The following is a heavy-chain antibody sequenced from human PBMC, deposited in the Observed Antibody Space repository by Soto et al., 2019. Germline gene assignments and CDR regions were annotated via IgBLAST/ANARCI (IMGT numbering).Heavy chain of an antibody. J-gene: IGHJ6*02. CDR1: GFTFTSSA. Sequence: SVKVSCKASGFTFTSSAVQWVRQARGQRLEWIGWIVVGSGNTNYAQKFQERVTITRDMSTSTAYVELSSLRSEDTAVYYCAAASEFYAWYYGMDVWGQGTTVTVS. CDR2: IVVGSGNT. V-gene: IGHV1-58*01. CDR3: AAASEFYAWYYGMDV. D-gene: IGHD3-10*01.